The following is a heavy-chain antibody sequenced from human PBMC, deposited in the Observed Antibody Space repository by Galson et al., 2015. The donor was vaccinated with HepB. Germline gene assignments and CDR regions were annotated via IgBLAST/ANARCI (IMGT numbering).Heavy chain of an antibody. CDR1: DFIFSSYT. CDR3: ATVGYSGGTWNSDYYGMDV. J-gene: IGHJ6*02. D-gene: IGHD2-15*01. CDR2: VSYEGTNK. Sequence: SLRLSCAASDFIFSSYTMHWVRQAPGKGLEWVALVSYEGTNKYYVDSVKGRFTISRDNSRTTLYLQMNSLRYEDTAVYYCATVGYSGGTWNSDYYGMDVWGQGTTVTVSS. V-gene: IGHV3-30*04.